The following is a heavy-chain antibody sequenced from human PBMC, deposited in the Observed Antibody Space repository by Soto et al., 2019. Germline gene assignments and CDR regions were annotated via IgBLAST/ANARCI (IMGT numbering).Heavy chain of an antibody. Sequence: PGGSLRLCCTASGFTFSDYAMSWVRQPPGKGLEWVSVISAGGSTYYADSVKGRFTVSSANSKNTLYLQMNSLRAEDTAVYYCANVPIWCSSTSCYTEGFDYWGQGTLVTVSS. V-gene: IGHV3-23*01. CDR2: ISAGGST. D-gene: IGHD2-2*02. CDR3: ANVPIWCSSTSCYTEGFDY. CDR1: GFTFSDYA. J-gene: IGHJ4*02.